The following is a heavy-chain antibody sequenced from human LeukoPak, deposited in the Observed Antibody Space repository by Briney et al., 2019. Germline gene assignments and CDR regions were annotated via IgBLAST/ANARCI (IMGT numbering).Heavy chain of an antibody. Sequence: GGSLRLSCAASGFTFSRYWMSWVRPAPGKGLEWVANIKQDGSEKYYVDSVKGRFTISRDNAKNSLYLQMNSLRAEDTAVYYCARQTSMVRRFDYWGKATLVTVSS. J-gene: IGHJ4*02. D-gene: IGHD3-10*01. CDR1: GFTFSRYW. V-gene: IGHV3-7*03. CDR2: IKQDGSEK. CDR3: ARQTSMVRRFDY.